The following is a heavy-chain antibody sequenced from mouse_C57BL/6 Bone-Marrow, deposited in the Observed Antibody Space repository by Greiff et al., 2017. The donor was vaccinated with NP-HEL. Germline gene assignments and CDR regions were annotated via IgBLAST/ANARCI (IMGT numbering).Heavy chain of an antibody. Sequence: QVQLQQSGAELVRPGSSVKLSCKASGYTFTSSWMHWVQQRPIQGLEWIGNIAPSDSETHYTQKFTDKATLTVDKSSSTAYMQLSSLTSEDSAVYYCARFSSNYDYFDYWGQGTTLTVSS. CDR1: GYTFTSSW. D-gene: IGHD2-5*01. CDR3: ARFSSNYDYFDY. CDR2: IAPSDSET. J-gene: IGHJ2*01. V-gene: IGHV1-52*01.